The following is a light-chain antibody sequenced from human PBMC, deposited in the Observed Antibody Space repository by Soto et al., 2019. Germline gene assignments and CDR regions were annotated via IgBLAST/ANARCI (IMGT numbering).Light chain of an antibody. V-gene: IGKV4-1*01. CDR1: QSVLYSSNNENY. J-gene: IGKJ1*01. CDR3: QQYYSTPQT. CDR2: WAS. Sequence: DIVMTQSPDSLAVSLGERATINCKSSQSVLYSSNNENYLAWYQQKPGQPPNLLIYWASTRESGVPDRFSGSGSATDFTRTISSLQAEDVAVYYCQQYYSTPQTFGQGHKVQIK.